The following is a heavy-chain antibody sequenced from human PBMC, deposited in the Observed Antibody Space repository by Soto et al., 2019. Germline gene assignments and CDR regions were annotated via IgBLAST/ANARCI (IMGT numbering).Heavy chain of an antibody. D-gene: IGHD1-26*01. CDR2: MTRSGSSS. V-gene: IGHV3-11*01. J-gene: IGHJ3*01. Sequence: PGGSLRLSCAASGFTFRDHYMSWIRQAPGKGLEWISYMTRSGSSSSYADSVKGRFTISRDNAKNSLYLQMNSLRGDDTAVYYCARELSGNYLAFDLWGQGTMVTVSS. CDR3: ARELSGNYLAFDL. CDR1: GFTFRDHY.